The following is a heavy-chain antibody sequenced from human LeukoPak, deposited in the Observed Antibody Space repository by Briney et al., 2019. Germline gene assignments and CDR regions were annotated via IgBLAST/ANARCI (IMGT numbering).Heavy chain of an antibody. J-gene: IGHJ3*02. CDR1: GFTFSSYS. CDR2: ISSSSSYI. Sequence: GGSLRLSCAASGFTFSSYSMNWVRQAPGKGLEWVSSISSSSSYIYYADSVKGRFTISRDNSKNTLYLQMNSLRAEDTAVYYCASNYFTWGAFDIWGQGTMVTVSS. V-gene: IGHV3-21*04. CDR3: ASNYFTWGAFDI. D-gene: IGHD3-9*01.